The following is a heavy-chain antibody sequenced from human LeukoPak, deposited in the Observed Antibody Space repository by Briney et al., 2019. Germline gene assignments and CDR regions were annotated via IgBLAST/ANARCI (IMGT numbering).Heavy chain of an antibody. CDR3: AKCRVATIGGPYHYYGMDV. J-gene: IGHJ6*04. CDR2: ISYDGSNK. D-gene: IGHD5-12*01. CDR1: GFTFSSYG. V-gene: IGHV3-30*18. Sequence: GGSLRLSCAASGFTFSSYGMHWVRQAPGKGLEWVAVISYDGSNKYYADSVKGRFTISRDNSKNTLYLQMNSLRAEDTAVYYCAKCRVATIGGPYHYYGMDVWGKGTTVTVSS.